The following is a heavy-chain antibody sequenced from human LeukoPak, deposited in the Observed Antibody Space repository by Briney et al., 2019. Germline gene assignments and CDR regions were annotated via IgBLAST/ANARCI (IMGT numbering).Heavy chain of an antibody. J-gene: IGHJ6*03. Sequence: GSLRLSCAASGFTFSSYSMNWVRQAPGKGLEWVSYISSSSSTIYYADSVKGRFTISRDNAKNSLYLQMNSLRAEDTAVYYCARCVWGGYPYYYMDVWGKGTTVTVSS. V-gene: IGHV3-48*01. CDR2: ISSSSSTI. CDR3: ARCVWGGYPYYYMDV. CDR1: GFTFSSYS. D-gene: IGHD3-16*02.